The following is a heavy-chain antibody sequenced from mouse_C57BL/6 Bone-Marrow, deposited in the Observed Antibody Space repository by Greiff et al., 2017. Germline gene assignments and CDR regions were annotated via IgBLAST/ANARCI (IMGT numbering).Heavy chain of an antibody. CDR1: GFSFNTYA. CDR2: ISSKSNNYET. D-gene: IGHD3-3*01. V-gene: IGHV10-1*01. J-gene: IGHJ2*01. CDR3: VREGTHLFDY. Sequence: EVQLVESGGGFVQPKGSLKLSCAASGFSFNTYAMNWVRQAPGQGLEWVARISSKSNNYETYYADSVKDRFTISRDDSESILYLQMNNLKTEDTAMYYCVREGTHLFDYWGQGTPLTVSS.